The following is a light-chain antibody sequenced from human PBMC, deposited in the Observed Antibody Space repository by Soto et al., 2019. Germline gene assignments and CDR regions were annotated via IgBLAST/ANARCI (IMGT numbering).Light chain of an antibody. CDR3: QKYNGTPRT. Sequence: DIQVTQSPSSLSASVGDRVTITCRASQDISGHLAWYQQKPGKVPKLLLYEASTLQSRVPSRFSASGSGTDFTLTISSLQPEDVATYYCQKYNGTPRTFGQGTKVELK. V-gene: IGKV1-27*01. CDR1: QDISGH. J-gene: IGKJ1*01. CDR2: EAS.